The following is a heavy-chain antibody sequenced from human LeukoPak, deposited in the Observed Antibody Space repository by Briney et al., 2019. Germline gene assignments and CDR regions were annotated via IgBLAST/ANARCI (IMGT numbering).Heavy chain of an antibody. D-gene: IGHD3-3*01. V-gene: IGHV3-20*04. J-gene: IGHJ4*02. CDR2: INWNGGST. CDR3: ASSKYYDFWTGRFDY. CDR1: GSTFDDYG. Sequence: GGSLRLSCAASGSTFDDYGMSWVRQAPGKGLEWVSGINWNGGSTGYADSVKGRFTISRDNAKNSLYLQMNSLRAEDTALYYCASSKYYDFWTGRFDYWGQGTLVTVSS.